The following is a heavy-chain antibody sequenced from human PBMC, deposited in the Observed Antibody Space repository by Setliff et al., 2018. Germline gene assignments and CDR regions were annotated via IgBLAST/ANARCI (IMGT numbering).Heavy chain of an antibody. V-gene: IGHV1-18*01. CDR3: ARVRPCGADCSTGVGGPFDFDF. Sequence: ASVKVSCKASGYIFTSYGITWVRQAPGQGLEWMGRISAYNGNTIYAQKFQGRVTVTTDTSTSTVYMELRSLRSDDTALYYCARVRPCGADCSTGVGGPFDFDFWGQGTLVTVSS. CDR1: GYIFTSYG. CDR2: ISAYNGNT. J-gene: IGHJ4*02. D-gene: IGHD2-21*02.